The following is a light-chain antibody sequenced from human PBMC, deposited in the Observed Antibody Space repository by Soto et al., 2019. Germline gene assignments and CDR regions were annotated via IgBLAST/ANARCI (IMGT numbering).Light chain of an antibody. V-gene: IGKV2-28*01. J-gene: IGKJ1*01. CDR3: MQALQSRT. CDR2: LGS. Sequence: DIVMTQSPLSLPVTPGEPASISCRSSQSLLHDDGLNYLDWYLQKPGQSPQLLIYLGSNRASGVPDRFSGSRSGTDFTLRISRVEAEDVGLYYCMQALQSRTFGQGTKVEI. CDR1: QSLLHDDGLNY.